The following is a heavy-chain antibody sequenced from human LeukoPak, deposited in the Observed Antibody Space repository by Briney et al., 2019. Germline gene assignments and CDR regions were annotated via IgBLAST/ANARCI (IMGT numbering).Heavy chain of an antibody. CDR3: SGHYGPGPV. D-gene: IGHD3-10*01. CDR2: IHPNGHDT. V-gene: IGHV1-2*02. Sequence: PGASVKVSCKASGYTFSDHHILWVRQAPGQGLEWMGWIHPNGHDTKYAQKFQGRMTMTTDTSISTAYMELNRMTSDDTAVYYCSGHYGPGPVWGQGTLITASS. CDR1: GYTFSDHH. J-gene: IGHJ4*02.